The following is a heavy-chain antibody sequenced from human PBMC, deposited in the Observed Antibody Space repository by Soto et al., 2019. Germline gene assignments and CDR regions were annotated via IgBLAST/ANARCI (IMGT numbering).Heavy chain of an antibody. J-gene: IGHJ6*02. D-gene: IGHD5-18*01. Sequence: SETLSLTCTVSGGSISSGGYYWSWIRQHPGKGLEWIGYIYYSGSTYYNPSLKSRVTISVDTSKNQFSLKLSSVTAADTAVYYCARDPRRGYSYGFGYYYGMDVWGQGTTVTVSS. V-gene: IGHV4-31*03. CDR3: ARDPRRGYSYGFGYYYGMDV. CDR2: IYYSGST. CDR1: GGSISSGGYY.